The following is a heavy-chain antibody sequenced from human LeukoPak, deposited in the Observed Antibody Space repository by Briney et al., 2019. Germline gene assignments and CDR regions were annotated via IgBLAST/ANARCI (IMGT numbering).Heavy chain of an antibody. D-gene: IGHD5-12*01. CDR3: AKGAYDYIEIAYFDY. CDR2: IIGTSGST. Sequence: PGGSLRLSCVASGFSFNNYAMNWVRQAPGKGLEWVSLIIGTSGSTFYADSVKGPFTISRDKSKNTLYLQMNSLRAEDTAVYYCAKGAYDYIEIAYFDYWGQGSLVTVSS. CDR1: GFSFNNYA. V-gene: IGHV3-23*01. J-gene: IGHJ4*02.